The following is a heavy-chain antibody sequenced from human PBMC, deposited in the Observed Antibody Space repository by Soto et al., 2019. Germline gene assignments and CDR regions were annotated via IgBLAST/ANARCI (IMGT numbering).Heavy chain of an antibody. CDR1: GGTFSSYT. J-gene: IGHJ6*02. Sequence: QVQLVQSGAEVKKPGSSVKVSCKASGGTFSSYTISWVRQAPGQGLEWMGRIIPILGIANYAQKFQGRVTITADKSTSTAYMELSSLRSEDTAVYYCARGPHYYYSYGMDVWGQGTTVTVSS. CDR3: ARGPHYYYSYGMDV. CDR2: IIPILGIA. V-gene: IGHV1-69*02.